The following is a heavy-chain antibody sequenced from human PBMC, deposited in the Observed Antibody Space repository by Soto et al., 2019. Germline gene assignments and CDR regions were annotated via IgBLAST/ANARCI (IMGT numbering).Heavy chain of an antibody. V-gene: IGHV3-23*01. CDR3: SMYRVNNPVYNGMNV. CDR2: ISGTSDDA. Sequence: QSGGSLRLSCAASGFPFSKSAMNWVRQAPGKGLEWVSIISGTSDDAYYAESVKGRVTNSRDNSKKTLHLQINNLKDEDTTEYYLSMYRVNNPVYNGMNVRVQGTTVTVAS. D-gene: IGHD3-16*02. CDR1: GFPFSKSA. J-gene: IGHJ6*02.